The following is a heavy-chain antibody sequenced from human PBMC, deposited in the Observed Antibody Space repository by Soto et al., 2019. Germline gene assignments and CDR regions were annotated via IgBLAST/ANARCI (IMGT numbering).Heavy chain of an antibody. V-gene: IGHV1-8*01. D-gene: IGHD3-10*01. CDR1: GYTFKNYD. J-gene: IGHJ4*02. Sequence: QVQLVQSGAEVKMPGASVKVSCKASGYTFKNYDINWVRQAAGQRLEWMGWLNPNSGNTGYAQKFQGRVTMTRSNSESTAYMELTSLRSEDTAVYYCARPRALQAEYYFDYWGQGTLVTVSS. CDR3: ARPRALQAEYYFDY. CDR2: LNPNSGNT.